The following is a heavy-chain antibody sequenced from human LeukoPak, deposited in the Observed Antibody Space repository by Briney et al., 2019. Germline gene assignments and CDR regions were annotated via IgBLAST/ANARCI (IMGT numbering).Heavy chain of an antibody. J-gene: IGHJ6*02. CDR1: GFTFSSYS. V-gene: IGHV3-21*01. CDR2: ISSSSSYI. Sequence: GGSLRLSCAASGFTFSSYSMNWVRQAPGKGLEWVSSISSSSSYIYYADSVKGRFTISRDNAKNSLYLQMNSLRAEDTAVYYCARDKGPRDYYYYGMDVWGQGTTATVSS. CDR3: ARDKGPRDYYYYGMDV.